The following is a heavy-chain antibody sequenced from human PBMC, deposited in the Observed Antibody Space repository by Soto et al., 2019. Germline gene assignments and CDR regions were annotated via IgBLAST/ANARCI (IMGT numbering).Heavy chain of an antibody. Sequence: QVQLVESGGGVVQPGRSLRVSCAASGFSFSSFGLHWVRQAPGKGLEWVAVISFDGSQKYYADSVKGRFTISRDNSKNTVYPQINNMRTEGKAVYYSAKEKNPVSFHFDSWGQGTLVTVS. CDR2: ISFDGSQK. CDR1: GFSFSSFG. CDR3: AKEKNPVSFHFDS. J-gene: IGHJ4*02. V-gene: IGHV3-30*18.